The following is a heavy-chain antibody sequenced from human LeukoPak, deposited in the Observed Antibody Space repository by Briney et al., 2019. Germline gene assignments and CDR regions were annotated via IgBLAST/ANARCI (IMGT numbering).Heavy chain of an antibody. D-gene: IGHD3-22*01. CDR2: MYYSGST. CDR3: ARPYYYDSRIDP. CDR1: GGSISSGDYY. J-gene: IGHJ5*02. V-gene: IGHV4-30-4*01. Sequence: PSETLSLTCTVSGGSISSGDYYWSWIRQPPGKGLEWIAYMYYSGSTYYNPSLKSRVTMSADTSKNQLSLKLSSVTAADTAVYYCARPYYYDSRIDPWGPGTLVTVSS.